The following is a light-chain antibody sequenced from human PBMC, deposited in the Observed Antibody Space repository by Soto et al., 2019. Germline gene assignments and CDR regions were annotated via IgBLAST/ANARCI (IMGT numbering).Light chain of an antibody. CDR1: QSVSSN. V-gene: IGKV3-15*01. CDR3: QQYDSWPPYS. CDR2: GAS. Sequence: EIVMTQSPATLSVSPGERATLSCRASQSVSSNLAWYQQKPGQAPRLLIYGASTSATGIPARFIGSGSGTAFTLTLSSLQSEDFAVYYCQQYDSWPPYSFGQGTKLDIK. J-gene: IGKJ2*01.